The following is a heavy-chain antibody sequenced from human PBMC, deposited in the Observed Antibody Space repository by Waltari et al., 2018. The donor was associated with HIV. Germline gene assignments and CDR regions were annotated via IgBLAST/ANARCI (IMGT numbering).Heavy chain of an antibody. CDR2: INPNSGGP. CDR1: GYTFTGDY. V-gene: IGHV1-2*06. CDR3: ARAPYNPDY. Sequence: QVQLVQSGAEVKKPGASVKISCKASGYTFTGDYMHWVRQAPGQGLEWMGRINPNSGGPNYARKFQGRVTMTRDTSISTAYMELSRLRSDDTAVYYCARAPYNPDYWGQGTLVTVSS. J-gene: IGHJ4*02. D-gene: IGHD1-1*01.